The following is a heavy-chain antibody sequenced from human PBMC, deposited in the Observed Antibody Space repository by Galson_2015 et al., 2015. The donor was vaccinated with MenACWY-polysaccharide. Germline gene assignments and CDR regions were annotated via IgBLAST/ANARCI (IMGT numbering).Heavy chain of an antibody. CDR3: ARDTTDYAMDV. Sequence: ETLSLTCTVSGGSISSSSYYWGWIRQPPGKGLEWIGSIYYSGSTYYNPSLKSRVTISVDTSKNQFSLKLSSVTAADTAVYYCARDTTDYAMDVWGQGTTVTVSS. V-gene: IGHV4-39*07. CDR1: GGSISSSSYY. CDR2: IYYSGST. D-gene: IGHD1-1*01. J-gene: IGHJ6*02.